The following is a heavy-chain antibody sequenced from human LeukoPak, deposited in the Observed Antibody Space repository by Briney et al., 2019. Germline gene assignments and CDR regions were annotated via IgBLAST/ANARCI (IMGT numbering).Heavy chain of an antibody. D-gene: IGHD2-15*01. V-gene: IGHV4-59*01. Sequence: SETLSLTCTVSGGSIGSYYWSWIRQPPGKGLEWIGYIYYSGSTNYNPSLKSRDTISVDTSKNQFSLKLSSVTAADTAVYYCARGYCSGGSCPNWFDPWGQGTLVTVSS. J-gene: IGHJ5*02. CDR3: ARGYCSGGSCPNWFDP. CDR1: GGSIGSYY. CDR2: IYYSGST.